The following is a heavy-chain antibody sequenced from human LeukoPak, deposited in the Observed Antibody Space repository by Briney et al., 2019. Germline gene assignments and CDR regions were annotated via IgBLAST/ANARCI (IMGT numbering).Heavy chain of an antibody. CDR2: IYHGGNI. J-gene: IGHJ3*02. Sequence: SETLCLTCSVSDYSISSYDYWCCIRQSPGKGLEWIGSIYHGGNIYYNPSLKSRFTISIDTSKNQLSLKLNSLTAADTAVYYCAKGLPDYTSNWSSAFDIWGQGTIVTVSS. CDR3: AKGLPDYTSNWSSAFDI. D-gene: IGHD2-2*02. CDR1: DYSISSYDY. V-gene: IGHV4-38-2*02.